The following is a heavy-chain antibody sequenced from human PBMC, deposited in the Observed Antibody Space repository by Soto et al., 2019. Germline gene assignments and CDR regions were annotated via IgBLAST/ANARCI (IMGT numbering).Heavy chain of an antibody. V-gene: IGHV1-2*04. CDR1: GYTFTGYY. CDR3: ARAESGYCSGGSCYLGASDI. J-gene: IGHJ3*02. CDR2: INPNSGGT. D-gene: IGHD2-15*01. Sequence: ASVQVSCKASGYTFTGYYMHWVRQAPGQGLEWMGWINPNSGGTNYAQKFQGWVTMTRDTSISTAYMELSRLRSDDTAVYYCARAESGYCSGGSCYLGASDIWGQGTMVTVSS.